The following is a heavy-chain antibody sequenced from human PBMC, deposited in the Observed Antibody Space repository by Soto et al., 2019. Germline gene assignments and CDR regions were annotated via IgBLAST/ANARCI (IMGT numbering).Heavy chain of an antibody. D-gene: IGHD6-19*01. CDR3: ARDQDAGWPLD. V-gene: IGHV4-39*07. CDR1: GGSISISHY. CDR2: IYYSGST. Sequence: ASETLSLTCTVSGGSISISHYWGWIRQPPGKGLEWIGSIYYSGSTYYNPSLKSRVTISVDTSKNQFSLKLSSVTAADTAVYYCARDQDAGWPLDWGQGTLVTVSS. J-gene: IGHJ4*02.